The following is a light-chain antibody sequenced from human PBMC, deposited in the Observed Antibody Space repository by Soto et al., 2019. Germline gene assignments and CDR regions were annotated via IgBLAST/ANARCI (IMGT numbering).Light chain of an antibody. J-gene: IGLJ3*02. CDR1: SSDVGGYNS. Sequence: QSVLTQPASVSGSPGQSITISCTGTSSDVGGYNSVSWYQQHPGKAPQLMIYDVSYRPSGVSDRFSGSKSGNTASLTISGLQAEDEADYYCSSYISSGTRVFGGVTKLTVL. V-gene: IGLV2-14*03. CDR3: SSYISSGTRV. CDR2: DVS.